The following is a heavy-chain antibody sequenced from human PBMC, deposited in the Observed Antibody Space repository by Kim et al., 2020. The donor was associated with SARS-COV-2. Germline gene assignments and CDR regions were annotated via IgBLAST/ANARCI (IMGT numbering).Heavy chain of an antibody. J-gene: IGHJ4*02. Sequence: YYTPSLKSRVTISVDTSKNQFSLKLSSVTAADTAVYYCARAGIAAAPFDYWGQGTLVTVSS. V-gene: IGHV4-31*02. D-gene: IGHD6-13*01. CDR3: ARAGIAAAPFDY.